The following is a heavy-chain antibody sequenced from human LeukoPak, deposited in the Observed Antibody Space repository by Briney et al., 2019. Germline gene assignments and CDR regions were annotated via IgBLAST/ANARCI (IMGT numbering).Heavy chain of an antibody. CDR3: ARVSPWVPAANDY. V-gene: IGHV1-18*01. D-gene: IGHD2-2*01. J-gene: IGHJ4*02. CDR1: GYTFTNYD. Sequence: ASVKVSCKTSGYTFTNYDINWVRQATGQGLEWMGWISAYNGNTNYAQKLQGRVTMTTDTSTSTAYMELRSLRSDDTAVYYCARVSPWVPAANDYWGQGTLVTVSS. CDR2: ISAYNGNT.